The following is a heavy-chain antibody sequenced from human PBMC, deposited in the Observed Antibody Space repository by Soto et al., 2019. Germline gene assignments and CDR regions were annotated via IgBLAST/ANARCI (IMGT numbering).Heavy chain of an antibody. V-gene: IGHV1-69*06. Sequence: SVKVSCKASGGTFSSYAISWVRQAPGQGLEWMGGIIPIFGTTNYAQKFQGRVTITADKSTSTAYMELSGLRSADTAVYYCAGTCSSNSCHVYYYAMDVWGQGTTVTVSS. CDR2: IIPIFGTT. J-gene: IGHJ6*02. CDR1: GGTFSSYA. CDR3: AGTCSSNSCHVYYYAMDV. D-gene: IGHD2-2*01.